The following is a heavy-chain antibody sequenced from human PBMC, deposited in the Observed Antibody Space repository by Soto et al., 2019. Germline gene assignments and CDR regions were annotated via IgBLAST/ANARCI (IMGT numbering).Heavy chain of an antibody. CDR2: INAGNGNT. Sequence: ASMKVSCKASGYTFTSYAMHWVRQAPGQRLEWMGWINAGNGNTKYSQKFQGRVTITRDTSASTAYMELSSLRSEDTAVYYCARDQDNWNDGGYFDYWGQGTLVTVSS. V-gene: IGHV1-3*01. CDR3: ARDQDNWNDGGYFDY. CDR1: GYTFTSYA. J-gene: IGHJ4*02. D-gene: IGHD1-1*01.